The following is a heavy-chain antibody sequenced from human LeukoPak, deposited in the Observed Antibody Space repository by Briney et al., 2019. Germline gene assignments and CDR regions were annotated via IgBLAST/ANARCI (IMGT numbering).Heavy chain of an antibody. CDR2: IEGTGGGA. Sequence: GGSLRLSCAASGFTFSSYAMGWVRQAPGKGLEWVSVIEGTGGGAYYADSVKGRFTTSRDNSKNTLYLQMNSLRAEDTAVYYCARDRPGSYGHWGQGTLVTVSS. V-gene: IGHV3-23*01. D-gene: IGHD1-26*01. CDR1: GFTFSSYA. CDR3: ARDRPGSYGH. J-gene: IGHJ4*02.